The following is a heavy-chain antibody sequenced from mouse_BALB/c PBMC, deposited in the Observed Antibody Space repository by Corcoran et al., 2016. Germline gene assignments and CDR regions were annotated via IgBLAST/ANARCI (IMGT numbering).Heavy chain of an antibody. J-gene: IGHJ1*01. Sequence: EVQLQQSGAELVKPGASVKLSCTASGFNIKDTYMHWVKQRPEQGLEWIGRIDPANGNTKYDPKFQGKATITADTSSNTAYLQLSSLTSEDTAVYYCASCDWYFDVLGAGTAVTVSS. CDR1: GFNIKDTY. CDR3: ASCDWYFDV. V-gene: IGHV14-3*02. CDR2: IDPANGNT.